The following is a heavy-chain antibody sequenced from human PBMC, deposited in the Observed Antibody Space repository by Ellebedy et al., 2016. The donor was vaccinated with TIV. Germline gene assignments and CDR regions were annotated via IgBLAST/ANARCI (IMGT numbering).Heavy chain of an antibody. D-gene: IGHD2-21*02. CDR1: GGTFSSYA. CDR2: IIPIFGTA. J-gene: IGHJ4*02. Sequence: SVKVSCXASGGTFSSYAISWVRQAPGQGLEWMGGIIPIFGTANYAQKFQGRVTITADESTSTAYMELSSLRSEDTAVDYSARVREAYCGGDCYSDLADWGQGTLVTVSS. V-gene: IGHV1-69*13. CDR3: ARVREAYCGGDCYSDLAD.